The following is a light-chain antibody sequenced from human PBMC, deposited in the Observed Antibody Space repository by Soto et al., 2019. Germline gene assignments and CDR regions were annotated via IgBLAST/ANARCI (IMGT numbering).Light chain of an antibody. CDR1: QGIRND. CDR3: LQYYNYPWT. Sequence: AIQMTQSPSSLSASVGDRVTITCRASQGIRNDLAWYQQKPAQAPKLLIYAASSLQSGVPSRFSGSGSGTDFTLTISSLQPEDFATYYCLQYYNYPWTFGQGTKVEIK. J-gene: IGKJ1*01. CDR2: AAS. V-gene: IGKV1-6*01.